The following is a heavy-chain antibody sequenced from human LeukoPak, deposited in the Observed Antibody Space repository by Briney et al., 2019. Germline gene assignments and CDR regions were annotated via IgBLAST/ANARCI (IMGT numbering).Heavy chain of an antibody. CDR3: ARDGGSSWPDYYYYYMDV. D-gene: IGHD6-13*01. CDR2: TYYRSKWYN. V-gene: IGHV6-1*01. J-gene: IGHJ6*03. Sequence: QTLSLTCAISGDSVSSNSAAWNWIRQSPSRGLEWLGRTYYRSKWYNDYAVSVKSRITINPDTSKNQFSLQLNSVTPEDTAVYYCARDGGSSWPDYYYYYMDVWGKGTTVTVSS. CDR1: GDSVSSNSAA.